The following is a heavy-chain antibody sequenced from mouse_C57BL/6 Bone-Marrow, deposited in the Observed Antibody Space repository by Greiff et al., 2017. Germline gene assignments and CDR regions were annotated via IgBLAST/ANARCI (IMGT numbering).Heavy chain of an antibody. CDR2: IYPGSGST. CDR3: SRLDGYWAY. J-gene: IGHJ3*01. CDR1: GYTFTSYW. V-gene: IGHV1-55*01. D-gene: IGHD2-3*01. Sequence: VQLQQSGAELVKPGASVKMSCKASGYTFTSYWITWVKQRPGQGLEWIGDIYPGSGSTNYNEKFKGKATLTADTSSSTAYMQLSSLTSEDSAVYYCSRLDGYWAYWGQGTLVTVSA.